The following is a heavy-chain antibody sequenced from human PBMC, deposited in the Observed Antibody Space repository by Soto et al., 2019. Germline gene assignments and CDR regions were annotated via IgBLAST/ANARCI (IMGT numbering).Heavy chain of an antibody. V-gene: IGHV4-34*01. J-gene: IGHJ5*02. CDR1: GGPFSGYY. D-gene: IGHD3-3*01. CDR3: ARSYYDFWIGWFDP. Sequence: SETWSLTCAVYGGPFSGYYWSWIRQPPGKGLEWIGEINHSGSTNYNPSLKSRVTISVDTSKNQFSLKLSSVTAADTAVYYCARSYYDFWIGWFDPGGQGTLVTVSS. CDR2: INHSGST.